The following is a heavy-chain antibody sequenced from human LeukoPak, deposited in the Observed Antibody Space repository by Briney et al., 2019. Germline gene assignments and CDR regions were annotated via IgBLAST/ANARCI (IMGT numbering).Heavy chain of an antibody. J-gene: IGHJ5*02. V-gene: IGHV4-34*01. D-gene: IGHD6-13*01. CDR2: INHSGST. CDR1: GGSFSGYY. Sequence: SETLSLTCAVYGGSFSGYYWSWIRQPPGQGLEWIGEINHSGSTNYNPSLKSRVTISVDTSKNQFSLKLSSVTAADTAVYYCARGRCSSSWYWFDPWGQGTLVTVSS. CDR3: ARGRCSSSWYWFDP.